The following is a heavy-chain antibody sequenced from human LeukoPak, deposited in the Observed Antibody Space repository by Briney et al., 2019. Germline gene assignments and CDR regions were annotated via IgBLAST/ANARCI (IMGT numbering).Heavy chain of an antibody. Sequence: PGRSLRLSCAASGFTFSSYAMHWVRQAPGKGLEWVSYISGSTSTRYYADSVKGRFTISRDNAKNSLYLQMNSLRAEDTAVYYCARGAAAGIDYWGQGTLVTVSS. V-gene: IGHV3-48*01. D-gene: IGHD6-13*01. CDR1: GFTFSSYA. J-gene: IGHJ4*02. CDR2: ISGSTSTR. CDR3: ARGAAAGIDY.